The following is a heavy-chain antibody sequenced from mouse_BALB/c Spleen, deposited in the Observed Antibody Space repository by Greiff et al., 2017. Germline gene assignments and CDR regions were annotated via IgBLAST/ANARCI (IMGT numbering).Heavy chain of an antibody. V-gene: IGHV2-2*02. D-gene: IGHD3-1*01. Sequence: VQRVESGPGLVQPSQSLSITCTVSGFSLTSYGVHWVRQSPGKGLEWLGVIWSGGSTDYNAAFISRLSISKDNSKSQVFFKMNSLQANDTAIYYCARKWGLLRGMDYWGQGTSVTVSS. CDR2: IWSGGST. CDR3: ARKWGLLRGMDY. J-gene: IGHJ4*01. CDR1: GFSLTSYG.